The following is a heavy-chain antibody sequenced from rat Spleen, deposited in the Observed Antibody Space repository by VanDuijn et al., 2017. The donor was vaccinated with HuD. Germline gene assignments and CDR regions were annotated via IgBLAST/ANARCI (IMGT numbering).Heavy chain of an antibody. V-gene: IGHV2-34*01. Sequence: QVQLKESGPGLVQPSETLSLTCTVSGFSLTSHSVTWIRQPSGKGPEWLGRMWYDGDTAYNLTLKSRLTNSRDTSKNQVVLKMNSLQTEDSGTYYCARDYGQGWVLDAWGQGASVTVSS. J-gene: IGHJ4*01. CDR3: ARDYGQGWVLDA. CDR2: MWYDGDT. CDR1: GFSLTSHS. D-gene: IGHD1-7*01.